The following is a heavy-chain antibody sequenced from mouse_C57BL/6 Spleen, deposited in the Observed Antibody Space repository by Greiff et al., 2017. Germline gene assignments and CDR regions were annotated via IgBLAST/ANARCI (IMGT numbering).Heavy chain of an antibody. V-gene: IGHV1-61*01. CDR1: GYTFTSYW. CDR3: AIPGSSYYDY. Sequence: VQLQQPGAELVRPGSSVKLSCKASGYTFTSYWMDWVKQRPGQGLEWIGNIYPSDSETNYNQKFKDKATLTVDKSSSTAYMQLSSLISEDSAVYYCAIPGSSYYDYWGQGTTLTVSS. J-gene: IGHJ2*01. CDR2: IYPSDSET. D-gene: IGHD1-1*01.